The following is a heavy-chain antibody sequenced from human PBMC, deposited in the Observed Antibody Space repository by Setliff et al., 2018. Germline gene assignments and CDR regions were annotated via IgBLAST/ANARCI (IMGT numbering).Heavy chain of an antibody. J-gene: IGHJ4*02. V-gene: IGHV4-30-4*08. Sequence: SETLSLTCTVSGGSVSSGDYYWTWTRQPPGKGLEWIGYIYYSGSTYYNPSLKSRVTISVDTSKNQFSLKLSSVTAADTAVYYCARGAGSVDYWGQGTLVTVSS. CDR1: GGSVSSGDYY. CDR2: IYYSGST. CDR3: ARGAGSVDY.